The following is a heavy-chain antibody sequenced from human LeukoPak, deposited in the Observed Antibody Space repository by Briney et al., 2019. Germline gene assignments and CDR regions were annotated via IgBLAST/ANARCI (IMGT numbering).Heavy chain of an antibody. V-gene: IGHV3-30*04. J-gene: IGHJ3*02. D-gene: IGHD3-3*01. CDR2: ISYDGSNK. CDR3: ARESFFYDFWSGYANHDAFDI. CDR1: GFTFSSYA. Sequence: GGSLRLSCAASGFTFSSYAMHWVRQAPGKGLEWVAVISYDGSNKYYADSVKGRFTISRDNSKNTLYLQMNSLRAEDTAVYYCARESFFYDFWSGYANHDAFDIWGQGTMVTVSS.